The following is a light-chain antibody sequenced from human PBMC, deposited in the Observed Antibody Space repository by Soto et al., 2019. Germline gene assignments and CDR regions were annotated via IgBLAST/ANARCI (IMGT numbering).Light chain of an antibody. J-gene: IGKJ4*01. V-gene: IGKV3D-15*01. CDR2: GAS. Sequence: RRGITSISCRSIQSVSSTYLAWYQQKPGQAPRLLIFGASYRATGIPARFSGSGSGTEFNLTICSLQSEDFAVYFCQQYDDWLRLTFGGGTKVDI. CDR1: QSVSSTY. CDR3: QQYDDWLRLT.